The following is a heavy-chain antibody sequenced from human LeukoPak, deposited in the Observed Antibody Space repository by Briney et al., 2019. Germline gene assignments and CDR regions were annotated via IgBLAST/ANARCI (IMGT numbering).Heavy chain of an antibody. J-gene: IGHJ4*02. CDR1: GITLGTDW. CDR3: ARGGDRSGYYWVDD. Sequence: PGGSLRLSCAGTGITLGTDWMHWVRQAPGQGLVWVSRIYRDESTTEYADPVKGRFTISRDKAKNTLYLQMNSLRAEDTAVYYCARGGDRSGYYWVDDWGQGTLVTVSS. V-gene: IGHV3-74*01. CDR2: IYRDESTT. D-gene: IGHD3-22*01.